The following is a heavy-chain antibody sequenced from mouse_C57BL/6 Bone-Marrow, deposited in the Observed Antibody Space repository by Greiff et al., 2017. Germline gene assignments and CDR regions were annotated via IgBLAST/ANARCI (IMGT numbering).Heavy chain of an antibody. CDR1: GYTFTSSG. CDR2: IYPRSGNT. V-gene: IGHV1-81*01. Sequence: QVQLQQSGAELARPGASVTLSCKASGYTFTSSGISWVKQRTGQGLEWIGEIYPRSGNTYYNEKFKGKATLTADKSSSTAYMELRSLTSEDSAVYFCARRSVYDGFAYWGQGTLVTGSA. CDR3: ARRSVYDGFAY. J-gene: IGHJ3*01. D-gene: IGHD2-3*01.